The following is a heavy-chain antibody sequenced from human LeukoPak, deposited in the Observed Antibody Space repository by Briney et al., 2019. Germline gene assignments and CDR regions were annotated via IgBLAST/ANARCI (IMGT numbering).Heavy chain of an antibody. J-gene: IGHJ5*02. Sequence: KPSETLSLTCTVSGGSISSYYWSWIRQPAGKGLEWIGRIYTSGSTNYNPSLKSRVTMSVDTSKNQFSLKLSSVTAADTAVYYCARGLVVRWATADWLDPWGQGTLVTVSS. V-gene: IGHV4-4*07. CDR3: ARGLVVRWATADWLDP. D-gene: IGHD3-10*01. CDR1: GGSISSYY. CDR2: IYTSGST.